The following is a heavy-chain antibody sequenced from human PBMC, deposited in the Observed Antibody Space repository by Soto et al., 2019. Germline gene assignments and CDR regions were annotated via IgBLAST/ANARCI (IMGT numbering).Heavy chain of an antibody. V-gene: IGHV1-18*01. Sequence: ASVKVSCKASGYTFTSYGIIWVRQAPGQGLEWMGWISAYNGNTNYAQKLQGRVTMTTDTSTSTAYMELRSLRSDDTAVYYCARDGSHYGDYASYEWFDPWGQGTLVTVSS. D-gene: IGHD4-17*01. J-gene: IGHJ5*02. CDR3: ARDGSHYGDYASYEWFDP. CDR2: ISAYNGNT. CDR1: GYTFTSYG.